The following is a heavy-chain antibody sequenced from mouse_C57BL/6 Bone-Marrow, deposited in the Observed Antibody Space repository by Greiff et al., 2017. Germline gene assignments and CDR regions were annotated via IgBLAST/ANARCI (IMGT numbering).Heavy chain of an antibody. CDR2: IDPSDSYT. J-gene: IGHJ3*01. CDR3: ARDGSSYDWFAY. CDR1: GYTFTSYW. Sequence: QVQLQQPGAELVMPGASVKLSCKASGYTFTSYWMHWVKQRPGQGLEWIGEIDPSDSYTNYNQKFKGKSTLTVDKSSGTAYMQLSSLTSEDSAVYYCARDGSSYDWFAYWGQGTLVTVSA. D-gene: IGHD1-1*01. V-gene: IGHV1-69*01.